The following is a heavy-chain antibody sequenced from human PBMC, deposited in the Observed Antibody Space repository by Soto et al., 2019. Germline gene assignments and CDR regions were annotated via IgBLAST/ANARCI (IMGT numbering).Heavy chain of an antibody. V-gene: IGHV3-21*01. CDR3: ARDYYYDSSGYYAVLDY. CDR2: ISSSSSYI. D-gene: IGHD3-22*01. J-gene: IGHJ4*02. CDR1: GFTFSSYS. Sequence: GGSLRLSCAASGFTFSSYSMNWVRQAPGKGLEWVSSISSSSSYIYYADSVKGRFTISRDNAKNSLYLQMNSLRAEDTAVYYCARDYYYDSSGYYAVLDYSGQGTLVTVSS.